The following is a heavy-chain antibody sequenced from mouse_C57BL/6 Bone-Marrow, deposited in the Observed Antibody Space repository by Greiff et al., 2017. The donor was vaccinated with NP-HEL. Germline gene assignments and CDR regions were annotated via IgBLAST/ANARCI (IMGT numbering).Heavy chain of an antibody. CDR2: IYPGNSDT. D-gene: IGHD1-1*01. Sequence: VQLQQSGTVLARPGASVKMSCKTSGYTFTSYWMHWVKQRPGQGLEWIGAIYPGNSDTSYNQKFKGKAKLTAVTSASTAYMELSSLTNEDSAVYYCTRPITTVVYWYFDVWGTGTTVTVSS. J-gene: IGHJ1*03. V-gene: IGHV1-5*01. CDR1: GYTFTSYW. CDR3: TRPITTVVYWYFDV.